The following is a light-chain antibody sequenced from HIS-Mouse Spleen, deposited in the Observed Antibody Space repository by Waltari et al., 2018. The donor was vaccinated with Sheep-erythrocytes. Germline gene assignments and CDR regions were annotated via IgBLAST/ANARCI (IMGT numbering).Light chain of an antibody. CDR2: QDS. Sequence: SYELTQPPSVSVSPGQTASITCSGDKLGDKYAYWYQQKPGQSPVLVIYQDSKRPSGIPERFSGSNSGNTATLTISGTQAMDEADYYCCSYAGSYTWVFGGWTKLTVL. J-gene: IGLJ3*02. V-gene: IGLV3-1*01. CDR1: KLGDKY. CDR3: CSYAGSYTWV.